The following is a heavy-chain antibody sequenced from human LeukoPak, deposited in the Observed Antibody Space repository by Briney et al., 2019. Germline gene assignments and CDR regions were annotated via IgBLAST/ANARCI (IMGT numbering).Heavy chain of an antibody. V-gene: IGHV4-59*08. J-gene: IGHJ3*02. Sequence: GSLRLSCGASGFTFSSYSMNWVRQAPGKGLEWIGYIYYSGSTNYSPSLKSRVTISVDTSKNQFSLKLSSVTAADTAVYYCARQHPDYGDAFDIWGQGTMVTVSS. CDR1: GFTFSSYS. CDR2: IYYSGST. CDR3: ARQHPDYGDAFDI. D-gene: IGHD4-17*01.